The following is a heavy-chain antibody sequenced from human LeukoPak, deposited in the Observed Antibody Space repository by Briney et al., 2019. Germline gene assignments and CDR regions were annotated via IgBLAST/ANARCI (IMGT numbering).Heavy chain of an antibody. Sequence: TGGSLRLSCAASGFTFSSYGMSWVRQAPGKGLEWVSAISGSGGSTYYADSVKGRFTISRDNSKNTLYLQMNSLRAEDTAVYYCATARRGGGYFDYWGQGTLVTVSS. J-gene: IGHJ4*02. CDR1: GFTFSSYG. V-gene: IGHV3-23*01. CDR3: ATARRGGGYFDY. CDR2: ISGSGGST. D-gene: IGHD3-16*01.